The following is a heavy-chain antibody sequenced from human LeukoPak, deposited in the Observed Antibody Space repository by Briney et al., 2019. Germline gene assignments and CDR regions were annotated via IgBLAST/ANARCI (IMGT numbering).Heavy chain of an antibody. Sequence: GGSLRLXCAASGFTYSSYSMNWVRRAPGKGLEWVSSISSSSSYIYYADSVKGRFTISRDNAKNSLYLQMNSLRAEDTAVYYCARSRRGPGGTSWGQGTLVTVSS. CDR1: GFTYSSYS. D-gene: IGHD3-16*01. V-gene: IGHV3-21*01. CDR2: ISSSSSYI. CDR3: ARSRRGPGGTS. J-gene: IGHJ4*02.